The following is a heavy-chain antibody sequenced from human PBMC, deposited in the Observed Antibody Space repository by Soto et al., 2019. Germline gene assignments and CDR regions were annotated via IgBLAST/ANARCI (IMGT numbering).Heavy chain of an antibody. V-gene: IGHV4-39*01. CDR2: IYYSGST. Sequence: PSETLSLTCTVSGGSISSSSYYWGWIRQPPGKGLEWIGSIYYSGSTYYNPSLKSRVTISVDTSKNQFSLKLSSVTAADTAVYYCARPRLSGSYYNTETYYFDYWGQGTLVTVSS. CDR1: GGSISSSSYY. J-gene: IGHJ4*02. D-gene: IGHD3-10*01. CDR3: ARPRLSGSYYNTETYYFDY.